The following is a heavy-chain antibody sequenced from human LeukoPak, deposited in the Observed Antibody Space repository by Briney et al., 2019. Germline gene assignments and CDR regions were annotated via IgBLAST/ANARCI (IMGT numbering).Heavy chain of an antibody. Sequence: PSETLSLTCTDSGGSISSSDWRWIRQPPGKGLEWIGYIYYSGSTNYNPSLKSRVTISVDTSKNQFSLKLSSVTAADTAVYYCARHGAPGSFDYWGQGTLVTVSS. V-gene: IGHV4-59*08. CDR1: GGSISSSD. CDR3: ARHGAPGSFDY. D-gene: IGHD3-10*01. CDR2: IYYSGST. J-gene: IGHJ4*02.